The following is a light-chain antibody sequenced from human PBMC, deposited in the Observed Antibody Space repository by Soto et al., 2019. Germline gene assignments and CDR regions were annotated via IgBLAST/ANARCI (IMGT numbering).Light chain of an antibody. CDR2: DVN. Sequence: QSALTQPASVSGSPEQSIAISSTGTSSDVGGYNFVSWYQQHPGKAPKLMIYDVNIRPSGVSNRFSGSKSGNTASLTISGLQAEDEADYYCCSYSGSSALVVFGGGTKLTVL. CDR3: CSYSGSSALVV. CDR1: SSDVGGYNF. J-gene: IGLJ2*01. V-gene: IGLV2-14*03.